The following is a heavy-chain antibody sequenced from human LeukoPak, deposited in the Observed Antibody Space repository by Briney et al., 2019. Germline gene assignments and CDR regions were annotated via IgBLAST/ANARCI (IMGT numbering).Heavy chain of an antibody. Sequence: AASVKVSCKASGYTFTGYYMHWVRQAPGQGLEWMGWINPNSGGTNYAQKFQGRVTMTRDTSISTAYMELSRLRSDDTAVYYCARAGSGIGRGWFDPWGQGTLVTVSS. D-gene: IGHD2-15*01. CDR1: GYTFTGYY. CDR3: ARAGSGIGRGWFDP. V-gene: IGHV1-2*02. CDR2: INPNSGGT. J-gene: IGHJ5*02.